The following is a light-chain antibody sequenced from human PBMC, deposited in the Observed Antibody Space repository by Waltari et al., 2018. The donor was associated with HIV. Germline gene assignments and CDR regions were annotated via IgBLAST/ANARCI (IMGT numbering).Light chain of an antibody. CDR1: QGISDW. CDR2: AAT. Sequence: DIQLTQSPSFVSASVGDEVTITCRASQGISDWVAWYQQHPNRAPKLLIFAATKLHSGVATRFSGCGYGTNFSLTISRLQPEDFATYFCQQSNSLPFTFGPGTQVDVK. V-gene: IGKV1-12*01. J-gene: IGKJ3*01. CDR3: QQSNSLPFT.